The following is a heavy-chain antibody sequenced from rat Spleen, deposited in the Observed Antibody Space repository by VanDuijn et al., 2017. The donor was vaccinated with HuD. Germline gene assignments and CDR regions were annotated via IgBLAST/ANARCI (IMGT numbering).Heavy chain of an antibody. CDR3: AREVPPLDY. CDR1: GFTFSSNW. CDR2: INKDSNII. J-gene: IGHJ2*01. Sequence: EVQLVESGGGLVQPGSPLKLSCAASGFTFSSNWLNWIRQAPGKGLEWVGEINKDSNIISYAPSLKEKFTISRDNAQNTLYLQMSKLGSEDTAIYYCAREVPPLDYWGQGVMVTVSS. V-gene: IGHV4-2*01.